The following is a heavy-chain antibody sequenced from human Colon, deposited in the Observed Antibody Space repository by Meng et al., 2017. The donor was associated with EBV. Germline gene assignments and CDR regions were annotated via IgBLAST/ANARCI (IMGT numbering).Heavy chain of an antibody. CDR2: IYYSGST. J-gene: IGHJ5*02. CDR1: GGSISSGGFY. D-gene: IGHD4-17*01. V-gene: IGHV4-31*03. Sequence: QVQLQESGPGLVKPSRALSRTGTVSGGSISSGGFYWSWIRQHPGKGLEWIGYIYYSGSTYYNPSLRSRVAISIDTSKNQFSLKLTSVTAADTAVYFCARTNYGDYNWFDPWGQGTLVTVVS. CDR3: ARTNYGDYNWFDP.